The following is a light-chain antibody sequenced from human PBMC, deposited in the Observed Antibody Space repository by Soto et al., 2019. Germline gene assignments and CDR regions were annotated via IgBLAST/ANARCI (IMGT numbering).Light chain of an antibody. CDR2: GAS. Sequence: EIVLTQSPGTQSLSPGEGATLSCRASQSVSSSYLVWYQQKPGRAPRLLIYGASSRATGIPDRFSGSGSGTEFTLTISSLEPEDFAVYVCQQYGNSLSFGGGTKVEIK. V-gene: IGKV3-20*01. CDR1: QSVSSSY. J-gene: IGKJ4*01. CDR3: QQYGNSLS.